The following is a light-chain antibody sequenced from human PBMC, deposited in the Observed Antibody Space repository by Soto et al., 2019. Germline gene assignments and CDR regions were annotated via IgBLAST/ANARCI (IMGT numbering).Light chain of an antibody. CDR1: SSNIGSNY. CDR2: SSN. V-gene: IGLV1-44*01. CDR3: AAWDDSLNGWV. J-gene: IGLJ3*02. Sequence: QSVLTQPPSASGTPGQRVTISCSGSSSNIGSNYVYWYQQLPGTAPKLLIYSSNQRPSGVPDRFSGSRSGTSGSLAISGLQSEDEADYYCAAWDDSLNGWVFGGGTKVTVL.